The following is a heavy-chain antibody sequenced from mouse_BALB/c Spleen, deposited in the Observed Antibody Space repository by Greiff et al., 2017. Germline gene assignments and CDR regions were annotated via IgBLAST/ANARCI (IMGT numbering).Heavy chain of an antibody. D-gene: IGHD2-10*01. CDR1: GFTFTDYY. V-gene: IGHV7-3*02. CDR3: ARDAYYGTSMDY. CDR2: IRNKANGYTT. Sequence: EVKVEESGGGLVQPGGSLRLSCATSGFTFTDYYMSWVRQPPGKALECLGFIRNKANGYTTEYSASVKGRFTISRDNSQSILYLQMNTLRAEDSATYYCARDAYYGTSMDYWGQGTSVTVSS. J-gene: IGHJ4*01.